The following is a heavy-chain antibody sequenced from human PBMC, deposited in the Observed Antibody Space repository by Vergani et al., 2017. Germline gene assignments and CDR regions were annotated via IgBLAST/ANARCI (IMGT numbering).Heavy chain of an antibody. D-gene: IGHD3-3*02. CDR2: IKQDGSEK. V-gene: IGHV3-7*01. J-gene: IGHJ6*02. CDR3: ARDSKTVYYYYGMDV. CDR1: GFTFSSYW. Sequence: EVQLVESGGGLVQPGGSLRLSCAASGFTFSSYWMSWVRQAPGKGVEWVANIKQDGSEKYYVDSVKGRCTISRDNAKNSLYLQMNSLRADDTAVYYCARDSKTVYYYYGMDVWGQGTTVTVSS.